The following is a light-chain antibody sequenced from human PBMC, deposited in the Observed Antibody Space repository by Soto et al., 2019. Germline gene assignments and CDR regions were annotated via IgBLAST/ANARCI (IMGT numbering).Light chain of an antibody. CDR1: SSDVGGYNH. CDR2: EVS. V-gene: IGLV2-14*01. CDR3: SSFTSINTWV. Sequence: QSVLTQPASVSGSPGQSITISCTGTSSDVGGYNHVSWYQQHPGKAPKLMIYEVSNRPSGVSNRFSGSKSGNTASLTISGLQAEDEADYYCSSFTSINTWVFGGGTKLTVL. J-gene: IGLJ3*02.